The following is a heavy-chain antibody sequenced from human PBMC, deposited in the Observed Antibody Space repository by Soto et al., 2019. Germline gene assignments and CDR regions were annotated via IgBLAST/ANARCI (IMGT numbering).Heavy chain of an antibody. V-gene: IGHV3-23*01. CDR3: AKVSSSWYAGFFDL. CDR2: ISGSGSNI. D-gene: IGHD6-13*01. J-gene: IGHJ4*02. CDR1: GFTFSSYS. Sequence: PGGSLRLSCAASGFTFSSYSMTWVRQAPGKGLEWVSAISGSGSNIYYAESVKGRFTISRDNSMNTLYLQMNTLRAEDTAIYYCAKVSSSWYAGFFDLWGQGTLVTVSS.